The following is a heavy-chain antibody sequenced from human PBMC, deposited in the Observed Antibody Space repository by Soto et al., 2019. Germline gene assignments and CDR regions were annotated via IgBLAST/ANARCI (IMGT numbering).Heavy chain of an antibody. CDR3: ARGRRYFDWPSRGMDV. J-gene: IGHJ6*02. Sequence: QVQLQQWGAGLLKPSETLSLTCAVYGGSFSGYYWSWIRQPPGKGLEWIGEINHSGSTNYNPSLKSRVTIAGDTSKNQFSLKLSSVTAADTAVYSCARGRRYFDWPSRGMDVWGQGTTVTVSS. V-gene: IGHV4-34*01. CDR2: INHSGST. CDR1: GGSFSGYY. D-gene: IGHD3-9*01.